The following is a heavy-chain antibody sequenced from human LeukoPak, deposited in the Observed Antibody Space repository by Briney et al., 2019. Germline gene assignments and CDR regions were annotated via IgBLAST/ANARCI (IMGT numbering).Heavy chain of an antibody. CDR2: IYYSGST. Sequence: PSETLSLTCTVSGGSISSYYWSWIRQPPGKGLEWIGYIYYSGSTNYNPSLKSRVTISVDTSKNQFSLKLSSVTAADTAVYYCARVGSSWPLSVYYFDYWGQGTLVTVSS. J-gene: IGHJ4*02. CDR3: ARVGSSWPLSVYYFDY. V-gene: IGHV4-59*01. CDR1: GGSISSYY. D-gene: IGHD6-13*01.